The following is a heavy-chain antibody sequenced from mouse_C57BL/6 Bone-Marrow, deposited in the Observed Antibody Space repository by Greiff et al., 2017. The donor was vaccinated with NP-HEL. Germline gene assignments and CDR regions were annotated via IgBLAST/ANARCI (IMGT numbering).Heavy chain of an antibody. CDR2: INPYNGGT. CDR1: GYTFTDYY. Sequence: VHVKQSGPVLVKPGASVKMSCKASGYTFTDYYMNWVKQSHGKSLEWIGVINPYNGGTSYNQKFKGKATLTVDKSSSTAYMELNSLTSEDSAVYYCARYEGYSNYPMDYWGQGTSVTVSS. J-gene: IGHJ4*01. D-gene: IGHD2-5*01. V-gene: IGHV1-19*01. CDR3: ARYEGYSNYPMDY.